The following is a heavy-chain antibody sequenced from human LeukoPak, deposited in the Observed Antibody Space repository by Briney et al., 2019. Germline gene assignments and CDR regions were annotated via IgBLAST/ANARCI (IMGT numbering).Heavy chain of an antibody. CDR3: ARVRTFDY. CDR2: ISSSSSTI. J-gene: IGHJ4*02. V-gene: IGHV3-48*01. CDR1: GFTFSSYS. Sequence: PGGSLRLSCAASGFTFSSYSKNWVRQAPGKGLEWVSYISSSSSTIYYADSVKGRFTISRDNAKNSLYLQMNSLRAEDTAVYYCARVRTFDYWGQGTLVTVSS.